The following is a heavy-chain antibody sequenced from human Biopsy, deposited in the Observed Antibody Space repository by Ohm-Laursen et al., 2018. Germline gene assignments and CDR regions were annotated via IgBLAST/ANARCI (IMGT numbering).Heavy chain of an antibody. CDR2: INHSGRT. Sequence: SDTRSLTCAVYGESFNGYYWSWIRQTPGKGLEWIGEINHSGRTNYNPSLKSRVTISVDTSKNQFSLKVRSVTAADTAVYYCVRGVDYYDPYHYYALDVWGQGTTVTVSS. V-gene: IGHV4-34*01. D-gene: IGHD3-22*01. CDR1: GESFNGYY. CDR3: VRGVDYYDPYHYYALDV. J-gene: IGHJ6*02.